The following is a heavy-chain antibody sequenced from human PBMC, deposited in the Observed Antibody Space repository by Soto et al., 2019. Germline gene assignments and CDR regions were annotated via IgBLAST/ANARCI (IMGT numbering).Heavy chain of an antibody. J-gene: IGHJ3*02. Sequence: GESLKISCKGSGYSFISYWIGWVRQMPGKGLEWMGIIYPGDSDTRYSPSFQGQVTISADKSISTAYLQWSSLKASDTAMYYCAGPYYDILTGYYRGDAFDIWGQGTMVT. D-gene: IGHD3-9*01. CDR1: GYSFISYW. V-gene: IGHV5-51*01. CDR3: AGPYYDILTGYYRGDAFDI. CDR2: IYPGDSDT.